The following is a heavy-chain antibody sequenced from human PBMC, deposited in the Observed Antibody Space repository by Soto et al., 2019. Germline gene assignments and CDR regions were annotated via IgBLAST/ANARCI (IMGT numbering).Heavy chain of an antibody. CDR2: IYYSGYT. D-gene: IGHD3-22*01. Sequence: SETLSLTCTVSGGSMSSYYWYWLRQPPGKGLECIGYIYYSGYTNYSPSLKSRVTMSVDTSKNHFSLKLSSVTAADTAVYYCARGDHFDSSGPFDPWGQGTLVTVSS. J-gene: IGHJ5*02. V-gene: IGHV4-59*01. CDR3: ARGDHFDSSGPFDP. CDR1: GGSMSSYY.